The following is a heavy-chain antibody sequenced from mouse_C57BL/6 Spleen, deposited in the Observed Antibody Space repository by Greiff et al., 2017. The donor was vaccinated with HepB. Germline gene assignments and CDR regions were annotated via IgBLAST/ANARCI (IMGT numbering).Heavy chain of an antibody. J-gene: IGHJ2*01. CDR1: GYAFSSSW. D-gene: IGHD1-1*01. Sequence: VQLQQSGPELVKPGASVKISCKASGYAFSSSWMNWVKQRPGKGLEWIGRIYPGDGVTNYNGKFKGKATLTADKSSSTAYMQLSSLTTEDSAVYFCARSLITTVVATAFDYWGQGTTLTVSS. V-gene: IGHV1-82*01. CDR3: ARSLITTVVATAFDY. CDR2: IYPGDGVT.